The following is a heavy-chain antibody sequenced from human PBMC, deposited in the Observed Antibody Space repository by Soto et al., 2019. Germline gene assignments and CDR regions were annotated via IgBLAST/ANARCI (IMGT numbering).Heavy chain of an antibody. J-gene: IGHJ6*02. Sequence: SETLSLTCAVYGGSFSGYYWSWIRQPPGKGLEWIGEINHSGSTNYNPSLKSRVTISVDTSKNQFSLRLSSVTAADTAVYYCARGSCSGGSCSRYYYYYYGMDVWGQGTTVTVSS. V-gene: IGHV4-34*01. CDR2: INHSGST. CDR3: ARGSCSGGSCSRYYYYYYGMDV. D-gene: IGHD2-15*01. CDR1: GGSFSGYY.